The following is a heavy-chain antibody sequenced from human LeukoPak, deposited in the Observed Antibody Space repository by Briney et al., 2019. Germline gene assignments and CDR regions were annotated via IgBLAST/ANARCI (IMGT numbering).Heavy chain of an antibody. J-gene: IGHJ4*02. V-gene: IGHV3-21*01. CDR3: ARDSVGLAN. CDR1: GFTFSSYS. Sequence: GGSLRLSCAASGFTFSSYSMNWVRKAPGKGLEWVSSISSSSSYIYYADSVKGRFTISRDNAKNSLYLHMNSLRAEDTAVYYCARDSVGLANWGQGTLVTVSS. D-gene: IGHD1-26*01. CDR2: ISSSSSYI.